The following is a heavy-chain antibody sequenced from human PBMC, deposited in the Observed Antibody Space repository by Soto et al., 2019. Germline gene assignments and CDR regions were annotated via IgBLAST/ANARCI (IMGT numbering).Heavy chain of an antibody. Sequence: ASVKVSCKASGYTFTGYYMHWVRQAPGQGLEWMGWINPNSGGTNYAQKFQGRVTMTRDTSISTAYMELSRLRSDDTAVYYCAIAALPYYYGMDVWGQGTTVTVSS. CDR2: INPNSGGT. D-gene: IGHD6-6*01. CDR3: AIAALPYYYGMDV. CDR1: GYTFTGYY. J-gene: IGHJ6*02. V-gene: IGHV1-2*02.